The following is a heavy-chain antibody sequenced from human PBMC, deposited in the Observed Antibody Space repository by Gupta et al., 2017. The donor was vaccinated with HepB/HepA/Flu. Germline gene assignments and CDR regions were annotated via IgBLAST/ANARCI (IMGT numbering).Heavy chain of an antibody. J-gene: IGHJ6*02. V-gene: IGHV3-7*01. D-gene: IGHD1-1*01. CDR1: GFTFSSYW. CDR3: ARVSTGTTGYYGMDV. Sequence: EVQLVESGGGLVQPGGSLRLSCSASGFTFSSYWMSWVRQAPGKGLEWVANIKQDGSEKYYVDSVKGRFTISRDNAKNSRYLQMNSLRAEDTAVYYCARVSTGTTGYYGMDVWGQGTTVTVAS. CDR2: IKQDGSEK.